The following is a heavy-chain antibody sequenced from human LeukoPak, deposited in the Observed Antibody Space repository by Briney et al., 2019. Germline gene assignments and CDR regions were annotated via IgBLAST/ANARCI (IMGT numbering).Heavy chain of an antibody. D-gene: IGHD2-21*02. J-gene: IGHJ4*02. CDR2: ISSSSSYI. V-gene: IGHV3-21*01. CDR1: GFTFSSYS. Sequence: SGGSLRLSCAASGFTFSSYSMNWVRQAPGKGLEWVSSISSSSSYIYYADSVKGRFTISRDNAKNSLYLQMNSLRAEDTAVYYCAIEGRANCGGDCYSGYWGQGTLVTVSS. CDR3: AIEGRANCGGDCYSGY.